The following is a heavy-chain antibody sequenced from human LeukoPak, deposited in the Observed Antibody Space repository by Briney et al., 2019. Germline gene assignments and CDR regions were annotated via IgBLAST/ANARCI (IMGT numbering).Heavy chain of an antibody. J-gene: IGHJ6*04. D-gene: IGHD2-15*01. CDR1: GFTFSTYG. Sequence: GGSLRLSCAASGFTFSTYGMHWVRQAPGKGLEWVAFIRSDGSDKYYADSVKGRFTISRDNSKNTLYLQMNSLRAVDTAVYYCARNRLRATATYMDVWGKGTTVTVSS. CDR2: IRSDGSDK. CDR3: ARNRLRATATYMDV. V-gene: IGHV3-30*02.